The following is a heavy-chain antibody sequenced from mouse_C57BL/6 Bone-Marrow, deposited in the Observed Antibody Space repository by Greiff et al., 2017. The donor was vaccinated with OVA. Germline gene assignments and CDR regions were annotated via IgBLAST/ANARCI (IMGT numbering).Heavy chain of an antibody. D-gene: IGHD2-2*01. CDR2: INPGSGGT. CDR1: GYAFTNYL. V-gene: IGHV1-54*01. CDR3: ARSAIYYGYGLAY. Sequence: VKLQESGAELVRPGTSVKVSCKASGYAFTNYLIEWVKQRPGQGLEWIGVINPGSGGTNYNEKFKGKATLTADKSSSTAYMQLSSLTSEDSAVYFCARSAIYYGYGLAYWGQGTLVTVSA. J-gene: IGHJ3*01.